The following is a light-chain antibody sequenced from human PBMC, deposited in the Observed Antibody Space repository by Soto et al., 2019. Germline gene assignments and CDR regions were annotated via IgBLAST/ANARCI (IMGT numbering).Light chain of an antibody. V-gene: IGKV3-20*01. CDR2: GAS. Sequence: ESVLTQSPGTLSLSPGERATLSCRASQNISSDYFAWYQQKPGQAPRLLIFGASTRATGIPDRFSGSGAGAYFNLTISRLEPADFGVYYCQQYGSSHTFGQGTRLEIK. CDR1: QNISSDY. J-gene: IGKJ5*01. CDR3: QQYGSSHT.